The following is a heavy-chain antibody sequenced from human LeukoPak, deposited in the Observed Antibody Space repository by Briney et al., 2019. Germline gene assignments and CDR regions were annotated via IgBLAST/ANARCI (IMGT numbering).Heavy chain of an antibody. CDR1: GGSISSYY. CDR2: IYTSGST. V-gene: IGHV4-4*07. J-gene: IGHJ4*02. CDR3: ARDESGSYYAYFDY. Sequence: SETLSLTCTVSGGSISSYYWSRIRQPAGKGLEWIGRIYTSGSTNYNPSLKSRVTMSVDTSKNQFSLKLSSATAADTAVYYCARDESGSYYAYFDYWGQGTLVTVSS. D-gene: IGHD1-26*01.